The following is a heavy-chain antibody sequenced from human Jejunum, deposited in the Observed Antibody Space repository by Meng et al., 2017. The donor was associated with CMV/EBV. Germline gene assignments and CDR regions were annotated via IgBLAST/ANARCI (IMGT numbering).Heavy chain of an antibody. CDR2: INYRGST. CDR3: ARCPRDDDSGYWFFDN. J-gene: IGHJ4*02. Sequence: VQLQEGGRGLLKPSETLSLTCAVYGGAFSGYYWSWIRQPPGKGLEWIGEINYRGSTNYSPSLKSRVTMSLDTSKNQFSLKLTSVTAADTAMYYCARCPRDDDSGYWFFDNWGQGTLVTVSS. V-gene: IGHV4-34*01. CDR1: GGAFSGYY. D-gene: IGHD3-22*01.